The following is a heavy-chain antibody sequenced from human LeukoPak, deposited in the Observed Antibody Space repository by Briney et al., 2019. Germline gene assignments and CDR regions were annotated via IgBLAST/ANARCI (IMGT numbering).Heavy chain of an antibody. CDR2: INHSGGT. D-gene: IGHD3-22*01. CDR1: GGSFSGYY. V-gene: IGHV4-34*01. CDR3: ARGLYDSSGYCLFDY. Sequence: SETLSLTCAVYGGSFSGYYWSWIRQPPGKGLEWIGEINHSGGTNYNPSLKSRVTISVDTSKNQFSLKLSSVTAADTAVYYCARGLYDSSGYCLFDYWGQGTLVTVSS. J-gene: IGHJ4*02.